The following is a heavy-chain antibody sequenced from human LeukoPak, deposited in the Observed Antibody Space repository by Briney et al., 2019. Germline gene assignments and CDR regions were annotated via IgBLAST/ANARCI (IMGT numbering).Heavy chain of an antibody. CDR3: ARPYYDFWSGYYPFDY. Sequence: GASVKVSCKASGYTFTGYYMHWVRQAPGQGLEWMGWINPNSGGTNYAQKFQGRVTMTRDTSISTAYMELSRLRSDDTAVYYCARPYYDFWSGYYPFDYWGQGTLVTVSS. J-gene: IGHJ4*02. CDR2: INPNSGGT. D-gene: IGHD3-3*01. V-gene: IGHV1-2*02. CDR1: GYTFTGYY.